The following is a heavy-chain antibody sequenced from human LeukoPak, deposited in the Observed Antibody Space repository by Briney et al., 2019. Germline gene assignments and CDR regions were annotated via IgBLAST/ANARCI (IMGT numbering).Heavy chain of an antibody. J-gene: IGHJ4*02. CDR2: IYHSGST. D-gene: IGHD2-2*01. Sequence: KPSETLSLTCAVSGYSISSGYYWGWIRQPPGKGLEWIGSIYHSGSTYYNPSLKSRGTISVDTSKNQFSLKLSSVTAADTAVYYCARALGYCSSTSCLYYFDYWGQGTLVTVSS. CDR1: GYSISSGYY. CDR3: ARALGYCSSTSCLYYFDY. V-gene: IGHV4-38-2*01.